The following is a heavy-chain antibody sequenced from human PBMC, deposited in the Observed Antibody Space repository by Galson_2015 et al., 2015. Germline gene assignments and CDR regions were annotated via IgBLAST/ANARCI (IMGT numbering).Heavy chain of an antibody. J-gene: IGHJ4*02. Sequence: SLRLSCAASEFTVSSDYMSWVRQAPGKGLEWVSVIYSGGSTYYADSVKGRLTISRDNSKNTLYLQMNSLRDGDTAVYYCARVFGAYYFDYWVQGTLVTVSS. CDR1: EFTVSSDY. V-gene: IGHV3-53*01. CDR2: IYSGGST. D-gene: IGHD3-16*01. CDR3: ARVFGAYYFDY.